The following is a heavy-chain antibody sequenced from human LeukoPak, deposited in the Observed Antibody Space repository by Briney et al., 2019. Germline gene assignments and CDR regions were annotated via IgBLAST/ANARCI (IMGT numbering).Heavy chain of an antibody. Sequence: VXQVPGXGLEWMGWISAYNGNTNYAQKLQGRVTMTTDTSTSTAYMELRSLRSEDTAVYYCARESGYSGYLPTFFDYWGQGTLVTVSS. V-gene: IGHV1-18*01. CDR3: ARESGYSGYLPTFFDY. J-gene: IGHJ4*02. D-gene: IGHD5-12*01. CDR2: ISAYNGNT.